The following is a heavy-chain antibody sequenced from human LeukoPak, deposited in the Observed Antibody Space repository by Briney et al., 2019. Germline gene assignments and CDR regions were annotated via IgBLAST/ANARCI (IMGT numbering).Heavy chain of an antibody. J-gene: IGHJ3*02. V-gene: IGHV1-24*01. CDR3: ATEGSYYDFWSGHDAFDI. D-gene: IGHD3-3*01. Sequence: ASVKVSCKVSGYTLTELSMHWVRQAPGKGLEWMGGFDPEDGETIYAQKFQGRVTMTEDTSTDTAYMELSSLRSEDTGVYYCATEGSYYDFWSGHDAFDIWGQGTMVTVSS. CDR1: GYTLTELS. CDR2: FDPEDGET.